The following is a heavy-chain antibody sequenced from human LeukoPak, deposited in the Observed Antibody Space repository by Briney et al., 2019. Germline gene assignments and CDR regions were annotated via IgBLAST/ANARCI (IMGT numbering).Heavy chain of an antibody. V-gene: IGHV3-74*01. Sequence: GGSLRLSCAASGFTFSSYWMNWVRQAPGKGLVWVSRIASDGSSTTYADSVKGRFSISRDNAKNTLYLQMSSLRVEDTAVYYCAKGRPHGNDYWGQGTLVTVSS. D-gene: IGHD4-23*01. CDR3: AKGRPHGNDY. CDR1: GFTFSSYW. CDR2: IASDGSST. J-gene: IGHJ4*02.